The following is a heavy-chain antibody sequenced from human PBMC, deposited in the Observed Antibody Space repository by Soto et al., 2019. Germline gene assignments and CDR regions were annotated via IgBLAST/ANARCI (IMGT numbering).Heavy chain of an antibody. CDR3: ARERTAVAVYNYFDP. D-gene: IGHD6-19*01. CDR1: GFTFGDYW. J-gene: IGHJ5*02. V-gene: IGHV3-74*01. Sequence: GGSLRLSCAASGFTFGDYWMHWIRQVPGKGLVWVSRIRDDGTSTSHADSVRGRFTISRDNAKNTLYLQMNNLRAEDTGVYYCARERTAVAVYNYFDPWGQGTLVTDSS. CDR2: IRDDGTST.